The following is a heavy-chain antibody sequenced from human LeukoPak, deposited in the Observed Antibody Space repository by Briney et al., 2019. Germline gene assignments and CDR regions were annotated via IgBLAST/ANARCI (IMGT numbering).Heavy chain of an antibody. CDR3: ARTEYGGNGGDFDY. Sequence: PGGSLRLSCAASGFTFSSYSMNWVRQAPGKGLEWVSYISSSSSTIYYADSVKGRFTISRDNAKNSLYLQMNSLRAEDTAVYYCARTEYGGNGGDFDYWGQGTLVTVSS. D-gene: IGHD4-23*01. CDR2: ISSSSSTI. V-gene: IGHV3-48*01. J-gene: IGHJ4*02. CDR1: GFTFSSYS.